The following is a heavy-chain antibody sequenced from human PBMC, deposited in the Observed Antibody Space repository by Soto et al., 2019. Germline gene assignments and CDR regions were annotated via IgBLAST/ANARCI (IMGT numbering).Heavy chain of an antibody. V-gene: IGHV3-48*02. Sequence: GGSLRLSCAASGFTFSSYSMNWVRQAPGKGLEWVSYISSSSSTIYYADSVKGRFTISRDNAKSSLYLQMNSLRDEDTAVYYCAREGGLLWFGELPDYYYYGMDVWGQGTTVTVSS. CDR2: ISSSSSTI. CDR1: GFTFSSYS. D-gene: IGHD3-10*01. CDR3: AREGGLLWFGELPDYYYYGMDV. J-gene: IGHJ6*02.